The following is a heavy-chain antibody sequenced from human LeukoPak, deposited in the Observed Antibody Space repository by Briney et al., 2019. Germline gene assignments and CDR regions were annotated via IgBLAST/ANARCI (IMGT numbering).Heavy chain of an antibody. CDR3: ARALFQWPARIDY. Sequence: PSETLSLTPTLSVGSTKTYSPSGVRHTPRKGLGRIVFFDSSGTTNYNPSLKSLVTISETTSKTQVSLKLNSVTAADTAVYYCARALFQWPARIDYWGQGTLVTVSS. D-gene: IGHD6-19*01. CDR1: VGSTKTYS. V-gene: IGHV4-4*08. CDR2: FDSSGTT. J-gene: IGHJ4*02.